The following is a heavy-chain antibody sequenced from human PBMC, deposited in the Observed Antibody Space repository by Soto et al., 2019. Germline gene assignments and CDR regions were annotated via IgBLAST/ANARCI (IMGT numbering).Heavy chain of an antibody. CDR3: ARGVVVVPAAMSNHNWFDP. CDR1: GGSISSGGYY. J-gene: IGHJ5*02. CDR2: IYYSGST. D-gene: IGHD2-2*01. V-gene: IGHV4-31*03. Sequence: SETLSLTCTVSGGSISSGGYYWSWIRQHPGKGLEWIGYIYYSGSTYYNPSLKSRVTISVDTSKNQFSLKLSSVTAADTAVYYCARGVVVVPAAMSNHNWFDPWGQGTLVTVSS.